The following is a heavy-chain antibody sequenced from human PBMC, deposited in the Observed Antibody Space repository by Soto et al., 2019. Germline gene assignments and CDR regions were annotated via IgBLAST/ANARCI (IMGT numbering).Heavy chain of an antibody. CDR3: ARDPSEGRVGNWFES. J-gene: IGHJ5*01. Sequence: EVQLVESGGGLVKPGGSLRLSCVASGFTFSRYGVNWLRQAPGKGLEWVASISSTTSYVYYADSVKGRFSTSRDNAKNILYLEMYALRTEDTAVYYCARDPSEGRVGNWFESWGQGTLVTVSS. D-gene: IGHD2-2*01. V-gene: IGHV3-21*06. CDR1: GFTFSRYG. CDR2: ISSTTSYV.